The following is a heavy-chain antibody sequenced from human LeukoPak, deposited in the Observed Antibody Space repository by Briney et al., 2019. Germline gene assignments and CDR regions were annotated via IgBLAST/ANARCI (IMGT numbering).Heavy chain of an antibody. D-gene: IGHD2-15*01. CDR1: GYTFTSYD. J-gene: IGHJ4*02. Sequence: ASVKLSCKASGYTFTSYDINWVRQATGQGLEWMGWMNPNSGNTGYAQKFQGRVTMTRNTSISTAYMELSSLRSEDTAVYYCARVRRSCSGGSCYSFNYWGQGTLVTVSS. V-gene: IGHV1-8*01. CDR3: ARVRRSCSGGSCYSFNY. CDR2: MNPNSGNT.